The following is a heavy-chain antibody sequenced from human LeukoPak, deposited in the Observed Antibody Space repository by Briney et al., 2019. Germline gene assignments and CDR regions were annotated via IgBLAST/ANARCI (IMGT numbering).Heavy chain of an antibody. V-gene: IGHV1-2*02. CDR2: INPNNGGT. Sequence: ASVKVSCKASGYTFTGSYIHWVRQAPGQGLEWMGWINPNNGGTNYAQKLQGRVTMTRDTSISTAYMEMSRLRSDDTAVHYCAISDEDIVVLPLYWGQGTLVTVSS. CDR3: AISDEDIVVLPLY. D-gene: IGHD2-2*01. CDR1: GYTFTGSY. J-gene: IGHJ4*02.